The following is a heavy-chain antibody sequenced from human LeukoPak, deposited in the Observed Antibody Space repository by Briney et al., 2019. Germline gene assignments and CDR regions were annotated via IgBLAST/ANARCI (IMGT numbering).Heavy chain of an antibody. Sequence: GGSLRLSCPASGFAFNKYWMHWVRQTPGKGLVWVSRINGDGSTTSYADSVKGGFTISRDNAKNTLYLQMSSLRAEDTAVYYCATGNYYDSRGYYTFGHWGQGTLVTVSS. D-gene: IGHD3-22*01. J-gene: IGHJ4*02. V-gene: IGHV3-74*01. CDR1: GFAFNKYW. CDR2: INGDGSTT. CDR3: ATGNYYDSRGYYTFGH.